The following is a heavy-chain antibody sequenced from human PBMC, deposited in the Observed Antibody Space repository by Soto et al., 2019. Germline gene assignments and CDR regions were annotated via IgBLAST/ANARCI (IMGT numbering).Heavy chain of an antibody. D-gene: IGHD3-22*01. CDR3: ERVGSGYVWFNEF. J-gene: IGHJ4*02. CDR1: GGLFSSYA. Sequence: QEQLVQSGAEVKKSGSSVKVSCKDTGGLFSSYAVSWVRQAPGQGLEWMGGIIPVFDTVYYAQKFQGRVTLTADESTNTAYMELSSLRSEDTAMYYFERVGSGYVWFNEFWVQGTLVTVSS. CDR2: IIPVFDTV. V-gene: IGHV1-69*01.